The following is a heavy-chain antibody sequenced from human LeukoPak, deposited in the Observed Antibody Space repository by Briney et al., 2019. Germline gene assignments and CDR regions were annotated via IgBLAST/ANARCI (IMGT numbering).Heavy chain of an antibody. CDR1: GFTFSSYA. V-gene: IGHV3-30-3*01. D-gene: IGHD6-6*01. J-gene: IGHJ4*02. CDR2: ISYDGSNK. CDR3: AKDAWIAARRY. Sequence: GGSLRLSCAASGFTFSSYAMHWVRQAPGKGLEWVAVISYDGSNKYYADSVKGRFTISRDNSKNTLYLQMNSLRAEDTAVYYCAKDAWIAARRYWGQGTLVTVSS.